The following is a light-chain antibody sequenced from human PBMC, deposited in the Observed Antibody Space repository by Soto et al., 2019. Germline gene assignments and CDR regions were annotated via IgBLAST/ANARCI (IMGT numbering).Light chain of an antibody. V-gene: IGLV7-46*01. Sequence: QAVVTQDASLPVSPGGPVTLTCGSSTGAVTSGHYPYWFQQRPGQAPRPLIYDTSNKPSWTPARFSGSRLGGKAALTLSGAHPEDGAEYYCLLSYSGIYVFGTGTKLTVL. CDR1: TGAVTSGHY. J-gene: IGLJ1*01. CDR3: LLSYSGIYV. CDR2: DTS.